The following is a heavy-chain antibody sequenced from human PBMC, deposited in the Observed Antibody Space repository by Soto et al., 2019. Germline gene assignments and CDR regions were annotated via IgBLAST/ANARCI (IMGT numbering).Heavy chain of an antibody. CDR1: GASISTTNYN. CDR2: IESSGTT. V-gene: IGHV4-39*01. D-gene: IGHD2-21*02. Sequence: QLQLQQSGPGLVKPSETLSLSCLVSGASISTTNYNWDWVRQSPGKGLEWIGSIESSGTTHYQPSLTIIVSMSADRSWGHSSLWLTSVTAAETAVYYCGRRLQHDAYRFGSWGQGPLVTFSA. J-gene: IGHJ5*01. CDR3: GRRLQHDAYRFGS.